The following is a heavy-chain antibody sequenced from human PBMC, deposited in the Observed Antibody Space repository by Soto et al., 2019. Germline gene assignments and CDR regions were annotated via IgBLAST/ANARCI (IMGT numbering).Heavy chain of an antibody. CDR3: AKDHIAARPPDTYYYYYYMDV. D-gene: IGHD6-6*01. CDR1: GFTFSSYG. CDR2: ISYDGSNK. V-gene: IGHV3-30*18. Sequence: GGSLRLSCAASGFTFSSYGMHWVRQAPGKGLEWVAVISYDGSNKYYADSVKGRFTISRDNSKNTLYLQMNSLRAEDTAVYYCAKDHIAARPPDTYYYYYYMDVWGKGTTVTVSS. J-gene: IGHJ6*03.